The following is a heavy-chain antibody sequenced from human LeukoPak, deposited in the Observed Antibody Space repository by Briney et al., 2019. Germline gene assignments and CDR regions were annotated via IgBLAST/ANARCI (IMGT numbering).Heavy chain of an antibody. CDR3: ARRGSYYLPFDS. J-gene: IGHJ4*02. CDR1: GYMFTTYC. D-gene: IGHD1-26*01. Sequence: GESLQISCQASGYMFTTYCIGWVRQMPAKGLEWRGIIYPSDSGTRYSPSFQSDVTISANDTIKTAYPQWNSLKASDTAQYYCARRGSYYLPFDSWVQGTMVTVSS. V-gene: IGHV5-51*01. CDR2: IYPSDSGT.